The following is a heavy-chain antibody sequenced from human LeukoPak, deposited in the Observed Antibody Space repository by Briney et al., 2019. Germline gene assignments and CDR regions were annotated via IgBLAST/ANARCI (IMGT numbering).Heavy chain of an antibody. CDR1: GVSMSAYQ. CDR3: ARDGDSIAAAGTDERDKPTLDY. V-gene: IGHV4-4*09. J-gene: IGHJ4*02. Sequence: SETLSLTCTVSGVSMSAYQWSWVRQSPEKGLEWIGCINTKGETSYNPFLKSRVTTSVDTSKSQFSLKLSSVTAADTAVYYCARDGDSIAAAGTDERDKPTLDYWGQGTLVTVSS. CDR2: INTKGET. D-gene: IGHD6-13*01.